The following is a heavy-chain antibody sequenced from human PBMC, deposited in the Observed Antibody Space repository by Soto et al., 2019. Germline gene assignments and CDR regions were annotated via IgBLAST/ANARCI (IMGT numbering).Heavy chain of an antibody. Sequence: GGSLRLSCAASEFYVGGNYMTWVRQAPGKGLEWVAYIKQDGSDKHYVDSVKGRFTISRDNAKNSLYLQMNSLGVEDTAVYYCARVDGVAGAGANDYWGQGNLVTASS. J-gene: IGHJ4*02. CDR1: EFYVGGNY. D-gene: IGHD6-13*01. CDR3: ARVDGVAGAGANDY. CDR2: IKQDGSDK. V-gene: IGHV3-7*04.